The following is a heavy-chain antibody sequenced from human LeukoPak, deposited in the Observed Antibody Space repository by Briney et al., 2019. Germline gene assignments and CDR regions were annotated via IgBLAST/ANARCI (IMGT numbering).Heavy chain of an antibody. CDR1: GGSISSGGYS. CDR2: IYHSGST. D-gene: IGHD4-11*01. J-gene: IGHJ4*02. CDR3: ARGRSNYVSYFDY. V-gene: IGHV4-30-2*01. Sequence: SQTLSLTCAVSGGSISSGGYSWSWIRQPPGKGLEWIGYIYHSGSTYYNPSLKSRVTISVDRSKNQFSLKLSSVTAADTAVYYCARGRSNYVSYFDYWGQGTLVTVSS.